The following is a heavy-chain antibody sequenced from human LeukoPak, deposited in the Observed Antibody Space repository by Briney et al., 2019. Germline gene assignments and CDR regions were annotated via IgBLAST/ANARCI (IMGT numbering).Heavy chain of an antibody. V-gene: IGHV6-1*01. D-gene: IGHD2-21*01. CDR1: GDSVSSNSAA. J-gene: IGHJ4*02. CDR2: TYYRSKWYT. Sequence: SQTLSLTCAVSGDSVSSNSAAWDWIRQSPSRGPEWLGRTYYRSKWYTDYAVYVKSRITINPDTSKNQFSLQLNSVTPEDTAVYYCAREMRVVIAAYYFDYWGQGTLVTVSS. CDR3: AREMRVVIAAYYFDY.